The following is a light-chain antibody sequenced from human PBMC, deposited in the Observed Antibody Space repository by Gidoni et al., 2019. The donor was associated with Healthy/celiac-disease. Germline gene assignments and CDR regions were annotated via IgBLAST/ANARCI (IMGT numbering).Light chain of an antibody. V-gene: IGKV1-39*01. Sequence: DIQMTQSPSSLSASVGDRVTITCRASQSISSYLHWYQQKPGKAPKLLIYAASSLQSGVPSRFSGSGSGTEFTLTISSLQPEDFATYYCQQSYSTRWTFGQGTKVEIK. J-gene: IGKJ1*01. CDR3: QQSYSTRWT. CDR1: QSISSY. CDR2: AAS.